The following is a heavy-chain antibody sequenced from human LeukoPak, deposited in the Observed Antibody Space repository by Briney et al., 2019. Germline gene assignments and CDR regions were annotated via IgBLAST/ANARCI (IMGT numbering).Heavy chain of an antibody. Sequence: GESLKISCKGSGYSFTSYWIGWVRQMPGKGLEWMGTIYPGDSDTRYSPSFQGQVTISADKSISTAYLQWSSLKASDTAMYYCAAGHYYDSTQVGAFDIWGQGTMVTVSS. CDR1: GYSFTSYW. D-gene: IGHD3-22*01. V-gene: IGHV5-51*01. CDR3: AAGHYYDSTQVGAFDI. J-gene: IGHJ3*02. CDR2: IYPGDSDT.